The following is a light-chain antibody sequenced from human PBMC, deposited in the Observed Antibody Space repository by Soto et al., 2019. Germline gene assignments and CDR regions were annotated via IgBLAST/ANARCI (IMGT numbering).Light chain of an antibody. CDR2: DVT. CDR1: SSDVGGYNY. J-gene: IGLJ1*01. Sequence: QSALTQPRSVSGSPGQTVTISCTGTSSDVGGYNYVSWYQHHPGKATKLMIYDVTKRPSGVRDLSSASKCGYTASLTSCGHPADDAADFYCCSYAGRCTCVFGTGTKLTVL. V-gene: IGLV2-11*01. CDR3: CSYAGRCTCV.